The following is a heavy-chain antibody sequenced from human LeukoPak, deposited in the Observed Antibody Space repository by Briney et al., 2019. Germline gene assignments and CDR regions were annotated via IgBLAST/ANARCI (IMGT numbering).Heavy chain of an antibody. Sequence: GGSLRLSCATSGFTFSSYSMNWVRQAPGKGLEWVSSISSSSYIYYADSVKGRFTISRDNAKNSLYLQMNSLRAEDTAVYYCARDLENYYDSSGYYYVGYFDYWGQGTLVTVSS. CDR2: ISSSSYI. D-gene: IGHD3-22*01. CDR1: GFTFSSYS. V-gene: IGHV3-21*01. J-gene: IGHJ4*02. CDR3: ARDLENYYDSSGYYYVGYFDY.